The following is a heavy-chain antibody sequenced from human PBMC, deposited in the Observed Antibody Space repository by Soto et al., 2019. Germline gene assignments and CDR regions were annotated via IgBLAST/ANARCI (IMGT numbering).Heavy chain of an antibody. D-gene: IGHD3-10*01. V-gene: IGHV2-26*01. CDR3: ARISGGSPYYYAMDV. J-gene: IGHJ6*02. CDR1: GFSLTNNKMG. CDR2: IFSSDEK. Sequence: QVTLKESGPVLVKPTETLTLTCTVSGFSLTNNKMGVSWIRQPPGEALEWLANIFSSDEKSYSTSLKSRVTISQDTSKSQVVLKVTNMDPVDTATYYCARISGGSPYYYAMDVWGQGTTVTVSS.